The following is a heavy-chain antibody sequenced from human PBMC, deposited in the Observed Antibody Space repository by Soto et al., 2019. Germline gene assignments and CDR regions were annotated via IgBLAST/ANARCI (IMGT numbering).Heavy chain of an antibody. CDR3: ARSGSYLYYFDY. V-gene: IGHV1-69*13. Sequence: SVKVSCKASGGTFSSYAISWVRQAPGQGLEWMGGIIPIFGTANYAQKFQGRVTITADESTSTAYMELSSLRSEDTAVHYCARSGSYLYYFDYWGQGTLVTVSS. CDR2: IIPIFGTA. J-gene: IGHJ4*02. D-gene: IGHD1-26*01. CDR1: GGTFSSYA.